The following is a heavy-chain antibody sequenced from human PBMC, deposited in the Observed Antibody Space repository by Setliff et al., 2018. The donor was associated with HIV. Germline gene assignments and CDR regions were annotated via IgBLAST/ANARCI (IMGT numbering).Heavy chain of an antibody. CDR3: ARVFVDTAVLRVLVYYFDS. V-gene: IGHV4-39*07. CDR1: GGSISSSSYY. D-gene: IGHD5-18*01. CDR2: MYYSGST. Sequence: SETLSLTCTVSGGSISSSSYYWGWVRQPPGKGLEWIGSMYYSGSTYYTPSLKSRITMSLDTSKNQFSLRMRSVAAADTAVYYCARVFVDTAVLRVLVYYFDSWGRGTLVTVSS. J-gene: IGHJ4*02.